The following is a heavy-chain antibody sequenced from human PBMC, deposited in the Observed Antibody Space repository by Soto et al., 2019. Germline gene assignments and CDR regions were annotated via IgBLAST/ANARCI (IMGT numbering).Heavy chain of an antibody. D-gene: IGHD6-19*01. CDR2: IWYDGSNI. V-gene: IGHV3-33*01. J-gene: IGHJ4*02. CDR1: GFSFNSYG. CDR3: GRDWLAIDS. Sequence: QVQLVESGGGVVQPGRSLRLSCVASGFSFNSYGMHWVRQAPGKGLEWVAVIWYDGSNIYYAGSAKGRFTISRDNSKNTLYLQMNTLRAEDTAVYYCGRDWLAIDSWGQGTLVTVSS.